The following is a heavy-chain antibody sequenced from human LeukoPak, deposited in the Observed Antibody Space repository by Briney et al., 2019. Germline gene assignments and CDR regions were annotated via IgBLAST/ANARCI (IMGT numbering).Heavy chain of an antibody. CDR2: IQQDGSEK. Sequence: PGGSLRLSCAASGFTFTSYWMSWVRQAPGKGLEWVANIQQDGSEKYYVDSVKGQFTISRDNAKNSLYLQMNSLRAEDTAVYYCARDGYYYGSGSYYDYWGQGTLVTVSS. D-gene: IGHD3-10*01. CDR3: ARDGYYYGSGSYYDY. J-gene: IGHJ4*02. CDR1: GFTFTSYW. V-gene: IGHV3-7*01.